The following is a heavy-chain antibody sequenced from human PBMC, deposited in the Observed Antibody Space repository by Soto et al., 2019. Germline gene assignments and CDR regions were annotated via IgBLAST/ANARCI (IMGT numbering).Heavy chain of an antibody. CDR1: RYSFTSYW. D-gene: IGHD3-22*01. CDR3: ARDLYDSSGLEYYYYGMDV. V-gene: IGHV5-51*01. Sequence: GESLKISCKGSRYSFTSYWIGWVRQIPGKDLEGMGIIYPGDSDTRYSPSFQGQVTISADKSISPAYLQWSSLKASDTAVYSCARDLYDSSGLEYYYYGMDVWGQGTTVTVSS. J-gene: IGHJ6*02. CDR2: IYPGDSDT.